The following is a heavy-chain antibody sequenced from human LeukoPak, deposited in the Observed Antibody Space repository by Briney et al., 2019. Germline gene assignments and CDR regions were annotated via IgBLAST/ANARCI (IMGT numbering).Heavy chain of an antibody. V-gene: IGHV3-23*01. CDR3: ARDFGWLSGFDY. CDR2: ITASGGST. Sequence: GGSLRLSCAASGFTFSSYAMSWVRQAPGKGLEWVSVITASGGSTFYADSVKGRFTISRDNSKNTLYLQMNSLRGEDMAIYYCARDFGWLSGFDYWGQGTLVTVSS. D-gene: IGHD3-9*01. CDR1: GFTFSSYA. J-gene: IGHJ4*02.